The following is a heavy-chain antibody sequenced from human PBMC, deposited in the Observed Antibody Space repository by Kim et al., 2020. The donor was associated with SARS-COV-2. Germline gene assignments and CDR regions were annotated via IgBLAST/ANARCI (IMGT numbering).Heavy chain of an antibody. J-gene: IGHJ4*02. CDR1: GGSFSGYY. D-gene: IGHD3-22*01. CDR3: AVKGLDSSGFDY. Sequence: SETLSLTCAVYGGSFSGYYWSWIRQPPGKGLEWIGEINHSGSTNYNPSLKSRVTISVDTSKNQFSLKLSSVTAADTAVYYCAVKGLDSSGFDYWGQGTLVTVSS. V-gene: IGHV4-34*01. CDR2: INHSGST.